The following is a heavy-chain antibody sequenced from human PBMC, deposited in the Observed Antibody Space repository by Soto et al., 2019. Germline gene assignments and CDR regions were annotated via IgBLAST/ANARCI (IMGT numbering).Heavy chain of an antibody. V-gene: IGHV4-4*02. Sequence: QVQLQESGPGRVKPSGTLSLTCAVSGGFISGSNWWSWVRQPPGKGLEWIGEIYHSGITNYNPSLKSRVTISVDKSKNQFSLNLSSVTAADTGVYYCAGHSGAYSFDYWGQGTLVTVSS. CDR3: AGHSGAYSFDY. CDR1: GGFISGSNW. CDR2: IYHSGIT. D-gene: IGHD1-26*01. J-gene: IGHJ4*02.